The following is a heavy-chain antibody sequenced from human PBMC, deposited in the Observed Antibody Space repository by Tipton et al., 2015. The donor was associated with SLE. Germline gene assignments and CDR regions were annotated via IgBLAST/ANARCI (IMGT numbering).Heavy chain of an antibody. J-gene: IGHJ1*01. D-gene: IGHD2-15*01. CDR1: GGSISSYY. CDR2: IYYSGST. Sequence: LRLSCTVSGGSISSYYWSWIRQPPGKGLEWIGYIYYSGSTNYNPSLKSRVTISVDTSKNQFSLKLSSVTAADTAVYYCARDGGYFQHWGQGTLVTVSS. CDR3: ARDGGYFQH. V-gene: IGHV4-59*12.